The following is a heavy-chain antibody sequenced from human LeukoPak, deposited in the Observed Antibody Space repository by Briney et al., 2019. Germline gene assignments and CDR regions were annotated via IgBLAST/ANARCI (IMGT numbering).Heavy chain of an antibody. V-gene: IGHV4-61*02. J-gene: IGHJ3*02. CDR1: GDSISSGSYY. Sequence: SETLSLTCTVSGDSISSGSYYWNWIRQPAGKGLEWIGRFYISGGTNYNPSLKSRVTISVGTSKNQSSLKLTSVTAADTAVYYCASLGGFAIWGQGAVVTVSS. CDR3: ASLGGFAI. CDR2: FYISGGT.